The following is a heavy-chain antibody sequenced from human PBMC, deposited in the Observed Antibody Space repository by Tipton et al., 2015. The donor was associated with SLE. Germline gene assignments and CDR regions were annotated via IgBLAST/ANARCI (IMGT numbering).Heavy chain of an antibody. D-gene: IGHD4-23*01. CDR2: INPNSGGT. J-gene: IGHJ4*02. Sequence: QSGPEVKKPGASVKVSCKASGYTFTGFYMHWVRQAPGQGLEWMGWINPNSGGTNYAQKFQGRVTMTRDTSISTAYMELRSLRSDDTAVYYCARDGTTVVIPGGYWGQGTLVTVSS. CDR1: GYTFTGFY. CDR3: ARDGTTVVIPGGY. V-gene: IGHV1-2*02.